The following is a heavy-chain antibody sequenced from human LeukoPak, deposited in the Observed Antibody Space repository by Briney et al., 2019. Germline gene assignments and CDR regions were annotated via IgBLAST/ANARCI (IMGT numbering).Heavy chain of an antibody. D-gene: IGHD1-1*01. CDR3: AARGNGNDLLSYHGMDV. CDR2: IMPVLDTG. Sequence: ASVKVSCKASGGSLRRYVFAWVRQAPGQGLEWMGGIMPVLDTGSYAQGFQGRVTITADRSTSTAYMELRSLRPEDTALYYCAARGNGNDLLSYHGMDVWGNGTTVTVSS. V-gene: IGHV1-69*06. J-gene: IGHJ6*04. CDR1: GGSLRRYV.